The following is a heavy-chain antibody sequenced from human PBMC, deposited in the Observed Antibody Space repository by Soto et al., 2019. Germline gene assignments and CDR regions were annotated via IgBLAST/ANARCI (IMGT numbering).Heavy chain of an antibody. CDR1: GFIFKNYA. J-gene: IGHJ4*02. D-gene: IGHD2-15*01. CDR3: TKSSGGSSAVGMDY. V-gene: IGHV3-30*04. Sequence: QVQLVESGGGVVQPGRSLRLSCAVSGFIFKNYALNWVRQAPGKGLEWVASITRDGYNKYYADSVKGRFTISRDNSKNTLSLQMTALRVEVSSVYYCTKSSGGSSAVGMDYWGPGTLVTVSS. CDR2: ITRDGYNK.